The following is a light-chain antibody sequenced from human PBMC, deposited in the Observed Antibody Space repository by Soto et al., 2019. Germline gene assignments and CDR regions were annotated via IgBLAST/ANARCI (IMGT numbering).Light chain of an antibody. CDR1: QSVSSY. CDR2: DAS. Sequence: EIVLTQSPATLSLSPGERATLSCRASQSVSSYLAWYQQKPGQAPRLLIYDASNRATGIPARFSGSGSGTAFTLSSSSLELEDVAVYYCQQRSNWPPGLTFGGGAKVEIK. CDR3: QQRSNWPPGLT. V-gene: IGKV3-11*01. J-gene: IGKJ4*01.